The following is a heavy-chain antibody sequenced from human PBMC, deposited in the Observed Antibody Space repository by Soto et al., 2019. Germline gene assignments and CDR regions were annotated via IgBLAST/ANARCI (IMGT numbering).Heavy chain of an antibody. D-gene: IGHD3-22*01. V-gene: IGHV4-31*03. J-gene: IGHJ4*02. CDR3: ARAAYYYDSSGYYSRMYYFDY. CDR2: IYYSGST. CDR1: GGSISSGGYY. Sequence: PSETLSLTCTVSGGSISSGGYYWSWSRQHPGKGLEGIGYIYYSGSTYYNPSLKSRVTISVDTSKNKFSLKLSSVTAAETAVYYCARAAYYYDSSGYYSRMYYFDYWGQGTLVTVSS.